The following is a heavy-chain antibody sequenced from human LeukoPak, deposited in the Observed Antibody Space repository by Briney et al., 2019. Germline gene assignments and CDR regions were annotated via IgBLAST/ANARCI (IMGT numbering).Heavy chain of an antibody. Sequence: GRSLRLSCAASGFTLSSYAMHWVRQAPGKGLEWVAVISYDGSNKYYADSVKGRFTISRDNSKNTLYLQMNSLRAEDTAVYYCARAAPLWFGELLLDYWGQGTLVTVSS. CDR3: ARAAPLWFGELLLDY. J-gene: IGHJ4*02. CDR1: GFTLSSYA. D-gene: IGHD3-10*01. CDR2: ISYDGSNK. V-gene: IGHV3-30*04.